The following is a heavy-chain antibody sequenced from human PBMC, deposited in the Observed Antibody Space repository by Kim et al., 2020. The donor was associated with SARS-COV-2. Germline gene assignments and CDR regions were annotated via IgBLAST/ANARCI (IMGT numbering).Heavy chain of an antibody. CDR3: ARGGSGGYFFDY. V-gene: IGHV3-21*01. D-gene: IGHD3-10*01. J-gene: IGHJ4*02. Sequence: NGDAVKGQFTIARDNTKNTLDLQMNSLRVEDTAVYYGARGGSGGYFFDYWGQGTLVTVSS.